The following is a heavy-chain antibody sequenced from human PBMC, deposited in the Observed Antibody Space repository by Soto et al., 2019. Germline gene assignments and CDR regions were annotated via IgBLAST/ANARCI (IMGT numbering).Heavy chain of an antibody. CDR2: VYPSGTT. CDR3: ARRPLVGATGRWFDP. J-gene: IGHJ5*02. V-gene: IGHV4-4*02. CDR1: GDSINTKSW. Sequence: KSSETLSLTCAVSGDSINTKSWWTWLRQSPKKGLEWIAEVYPSGTTNYNPSLRSRLSISLDKSKNQFSLNLTSVTAADTAVYYCARRPLVGATGRWFDPWGQGALVTVSS. D-gene: IGHD1-26*01.